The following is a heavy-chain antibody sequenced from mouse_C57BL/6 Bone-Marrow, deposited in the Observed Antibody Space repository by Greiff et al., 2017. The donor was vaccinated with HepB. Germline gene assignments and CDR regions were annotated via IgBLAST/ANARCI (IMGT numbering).Heavy chain of an antibody. CDR1: GFTFSSYA. CDR3: ARGVPTIVTTWYFDV. D-gene: IGHD2-5*01. CDR2: ISDGGSYT. J-gene: IGHJ1*03. V-gene: IGHV5-4*01. Sequence: EVQLQQSGGGLVKPGGSLKLSCAASGFTFSSYAMSWVRQTPEKRLEWVATISDGGSYTYYPDNVKGRFTISRDNAKNNLYMQMSHLKSEDTAMYYCARGVPTIVTTWYFDVWGTGTTVTVSS.